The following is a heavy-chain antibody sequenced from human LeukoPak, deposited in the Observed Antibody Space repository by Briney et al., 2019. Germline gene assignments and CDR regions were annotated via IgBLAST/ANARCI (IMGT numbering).Heavy chain of an antibody. CDR1: GFTFSSYS. V-gene: IGHV3-7*01. Sequence: GGSLRLSCAASGFTFSSYSMNWVRQAPGKGLEWVANIKQDGSEKYYVDSVKGRFTISRDNAKNSLYLQMNSLRAEDTAVYYCARAGTMVRGVPTDYWGQGTLVTVSS. CDR3: ARAGTMVRGVPTDY. J-gene: IGHJ4*02. CDR2: IKQDGSEK. D-gene: IGHD3-10*01.